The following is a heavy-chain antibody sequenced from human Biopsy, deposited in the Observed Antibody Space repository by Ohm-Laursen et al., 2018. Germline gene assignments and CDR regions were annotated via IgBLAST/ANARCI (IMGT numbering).Heavy chain of an antibody. CDR1: GGSISGSS. D-gene: IGHD6-19*01. CDR3: AKHGSGWTGDDAFHI. V-gene: IGHV4-59*08. Sequence: TLFLTCTVSGGSISGSSWSWIRQAPGKGLEWIGYISYSRDTNYNPSLKSRITISVDTSKNQFSLKLTSGTAADTAVYYCAKHGSGWTGDDAFHIWGQGTMVTVSS. CDR2: ISYSRDT. J-gene: IGHJ3*02.